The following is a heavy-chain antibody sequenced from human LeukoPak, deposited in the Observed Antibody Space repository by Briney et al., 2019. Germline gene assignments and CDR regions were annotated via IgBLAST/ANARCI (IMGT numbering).Heavy chain of an antibody. V-gene: IGHV3-23*01. D-gene: IGHD3-3*01. CDR2: ISGSGGST. J-gene: IGHJ4*02. CDR1: GFTFSSYA. Sequence: GGSLRLSCAASGFTFSSYAMSWVRQAPGKGLEWVSAISGSGGSTYYTDSVKGRFTISRDNSKNTLYLQMNSLRAEDTAVYYCAKEYYDFWSGYPHDYWGQGTLVTVSS. CDR3: AKEYYDFWSGYPHDY.